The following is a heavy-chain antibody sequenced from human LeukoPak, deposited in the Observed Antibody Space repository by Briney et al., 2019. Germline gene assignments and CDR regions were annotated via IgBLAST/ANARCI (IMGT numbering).Heavy chain of an antibody. CDR1: GFTFSSYS. Sequence: YPGGSLRLSCAASGFTFSSYSMTWVRQAPGKGLEWVSYISSSSSTIYYADSVKGRFTISRDNAKNSLYLQMNSLRAEDTAVYYCATPDSSGSDYWGQGTLVTVSS. V-gene: IGHV3-48*01. D-gene: IGHD6-19*01. CDR3: ATPDSSGSDY. J-gene: IGHJ4*02. CDR2: ISSSSSTI.